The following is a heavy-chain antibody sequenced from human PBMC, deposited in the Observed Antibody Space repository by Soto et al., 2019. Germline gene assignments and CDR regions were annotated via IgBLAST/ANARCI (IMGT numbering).Heavy chain of an antibody. CDR3: ARRSGSFDP. Sequence: QLQLQESGPGLVKPSETLSLTCTVSGGSVSSTSYFWAWIRQPPRKGLEWIGTIYYSGSTYYNPSLKSRITISVDTSKNQFSLKLTSLTAADTAVYYCARRSGSFDPWGQGTLVTVSS. D-gene: IGHD3-10*01. V-gene: IGHV4-39*01. CDR1: GGSVSSTSYF. CDR2: IYYSGST. J-gene: IGHJ5*02.